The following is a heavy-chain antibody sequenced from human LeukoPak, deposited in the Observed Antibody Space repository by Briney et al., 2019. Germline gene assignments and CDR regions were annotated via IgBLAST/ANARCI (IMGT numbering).Heavy chain of an antibody. CDR1: GFTFRSFA. CDR3: AKDLPDYGDYIEGY. J-gene: IGHJ4*02. V-gene: IGHV3-23*01. Sequence: GGSLRLSCAASGFTFRSFAMSWVRQAPGKGLEWVSTISGSGGTTSYADSVKGRFTFSRDNSKNTVFLQMNSLRVEDTAVYYCAKDLPDYGDYIEGYWGQGTLVTASS. CDR2: ISGSGGTT. D-gene: IGHD4-17*01.